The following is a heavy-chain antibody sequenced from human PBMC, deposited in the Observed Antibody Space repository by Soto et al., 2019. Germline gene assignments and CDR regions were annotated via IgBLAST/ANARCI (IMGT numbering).Heavy chain of an antibody. J-gene: IGHJ6*03. CDR3: ARDMASVWFGESNMDV. CDR1: GFTFSSYW. D-gene: IGHD3-10*01. V-gene: IGHV3-7*01. Sequence: GGSLRLSCAASGFTFSSYWMSWVRQAPGKGLEWVANIKQDGSEKYYVDSVKGRFTISRDNAKNSLNLQMNSLRAEDTAVYYCARDMASVWFGESNMDVWGKGTTVTVSS. CDR2: IKQDGSEK.